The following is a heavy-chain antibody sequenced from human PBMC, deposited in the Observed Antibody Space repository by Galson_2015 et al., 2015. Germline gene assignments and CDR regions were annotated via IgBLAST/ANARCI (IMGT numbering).Heavy chain of an antibody. V-gene: IGHV3-23*01. CDR3: AKGPRRVQGVYYYYMDV. CDR2: ISGSGGST. CDR1: GFTFNSYA. Sequence: SLRLSCAASGFTFNSYAMSWVRQAPGKGLEWVSTISGSGGSTYYADSVKGRFTISRDNSKNTLYLQMNSLRAEDTAVYYCAKGPRRVQGVYYYYMDVWGKGTTVTVSS. J-gene: IGHJ6*03. D-gene: IGHD3-10*01.